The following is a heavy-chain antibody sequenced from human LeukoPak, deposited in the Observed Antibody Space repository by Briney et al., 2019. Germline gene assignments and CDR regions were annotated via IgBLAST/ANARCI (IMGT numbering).Heavy chain of an antibody. Sequence: GGSLRLSCAASGFTFSSYSMKWVRQAPGKGLEWVSSVSTSSIYIYYADSVKGRFTISRDNAKNSLYLQMNSLRADDTAMYYCAKDLHWAAFGPYWGQGTLVTVSS. CDR1: GFTFSSYS. CDR2: VSTSSIYI. V-gene: IGHV3-21*04. D-gene: IGHD3-16*01. J-gene: IGHJ4*02. CDR3: AKDLHWAAFGPY.